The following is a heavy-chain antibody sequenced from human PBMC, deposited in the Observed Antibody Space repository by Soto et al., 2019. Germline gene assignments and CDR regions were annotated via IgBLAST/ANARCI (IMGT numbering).Heavy chain of an antibody. CDR1: GGSISSGGYY. D-gene: IGHD2-15*01. J-gene: IGHJ4*02. CDR2: IYYSGST. Sequence: QVQLQESGPGLVKPSQTLSLTCTVSGGSISSGGYYWSWIRQHPGKGLEWIGYIYYSGSTYYNPSLQRRVTISVDTSTNQFSLKLSSVTAADTAVYYCATYCSGGSCYLDYWGQGTLVTVSS. V-gene: IGHV4-31*03. CDR3: ATYCSGGSCYLDY.